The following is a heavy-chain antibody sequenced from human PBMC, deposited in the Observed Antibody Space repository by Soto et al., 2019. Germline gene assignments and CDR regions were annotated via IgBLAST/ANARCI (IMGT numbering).Heavy chain of an antibody. Sequence: QVTLKQSGPVVVKPTETLTLTCTVSGFSLSNTKMVVSWIGQPPGKALEWLAQVFSNGEKSYSASLRTRLTISKDTSKSQVVLTMTNMGPLDTGTYFCARFDDYGLSSWGQGTLVNVSS. CDR2: VFSNGEK. V-gene: IGHV2-26*01. J-gene: IGHJ4*02. CDR1: GFSLSNTKMV. CDR3: ARFDDYGLSS. D-gene: IGHD3-10*01.